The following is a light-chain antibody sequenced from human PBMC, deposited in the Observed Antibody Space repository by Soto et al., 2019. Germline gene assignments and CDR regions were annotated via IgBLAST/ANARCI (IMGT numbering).Light chain of an antibody. CDR2: QAS. Sequence: DIQMTQSPSTLSASVGDRVTITCRASQSISTWLAWYQQKPGKAPQVLIYQASSLQSGVPSRFSGSGSGTEFTLTISSLQPDDSATYYCQQYYTSSWTFGQGTKVEI. CDR3: QQYYTSSWT. CDR1: QSISTW. V-gene: IGKV1-5*03. J-gene: IGKJ1*01.